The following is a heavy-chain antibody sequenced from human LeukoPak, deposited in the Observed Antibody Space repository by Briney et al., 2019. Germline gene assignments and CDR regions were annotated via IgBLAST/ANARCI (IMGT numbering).Heavy chain of an antibody. J-gene: IGHJ5*02. Sequence: PSQTLSLTCTVSGDSISSGHYYWSWIRQPAGKGLEWIGRIYTSGSTNYNPSLKSRVTISVDTSKNQFSLKLSSVTAADTAVYYCAAQPPDENWFDPWGQGTLVTVSS. CDR2: IYTSGST. CDR3: AAQPPDENWFDP. V-gene: IGHV4-61*02. CDR1: GDSISSGHYY.